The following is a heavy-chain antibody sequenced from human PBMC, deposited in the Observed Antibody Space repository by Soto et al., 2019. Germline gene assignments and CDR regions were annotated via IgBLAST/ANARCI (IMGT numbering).Heavy chain of an antibody. V-gene: IGHV1-18*01. Sequence: QVQLVQSGAEVKKPGASVKVSCKASGYSFTSYGINWVRQAPGQGLEWMRWISAYNGNTNYAQKVQGRVTMTTDTSTSTAYMELRSLRSDDTAVYYCARDHLNLAYCISTICYFPYHIWGQGTMVTVSS. D-gene: IGHD2-2*01. CDR2: ISAYNGNT. CDR3: ARDHLNLAYCISTICYFPYHI. CDR1: GYSFTSYG. J-gene: IGHJ3*02.